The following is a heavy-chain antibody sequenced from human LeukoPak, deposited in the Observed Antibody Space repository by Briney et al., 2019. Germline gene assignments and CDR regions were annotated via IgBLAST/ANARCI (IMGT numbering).Heavy chain of an antibody. J-gene: IGHJ3*02. D-gene: IGHD2-15*01. CDR1: GFTFSSYW. CDR3: AKEEDNAFDI. CDR2: INSDGSST. V-gene: IGHV3-74*01. Sequence: GGSLRLSCAASGFTFSSYWMHWVRQAPGKRLVWVSRINSDGSSTSYADSVKGRFTISRDNAKNTLYLQMNSLRAEDTAVYYCAKEEDNAFDIWGQGTMVTVSS.